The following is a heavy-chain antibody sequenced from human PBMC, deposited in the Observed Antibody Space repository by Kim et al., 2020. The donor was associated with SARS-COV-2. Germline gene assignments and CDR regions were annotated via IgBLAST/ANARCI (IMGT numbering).Heavy chain of an antibody. V-gene: IGHV4-39*01. D-gene: IGHD6-19*01. J-gene: IGHJ3*02. CDR3: ARLPQWLAPYDAFDI. Sequence: PSLKSRVTISVDTSKNQFSLKLSSVTAADTAVYYCARLPQWLAPYDAFDIWGQGTMVTVSS.